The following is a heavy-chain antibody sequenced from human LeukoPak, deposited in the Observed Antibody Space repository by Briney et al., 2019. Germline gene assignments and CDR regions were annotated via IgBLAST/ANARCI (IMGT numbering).Heavy chain of an antibody. CDR2: ISYDGSNK. D-gene: IGHD1-1*01. Sequence: GGSLRLSCAASGFTFSSYAMHWVRQAPGKGLEWVAVISYDGSNKYYADSVKGRFTISRDNSKYTLYLQMNSLRAEDTAVYYCARVWGGTGTTPGLFDYWGQGTLVTVSS. CDR1: GFTFSSYA. J-gene: IGHJ4*02. CDR3: ARVWGGTGTTPGLFDY. V-gene: IGHV3-30-3*01.